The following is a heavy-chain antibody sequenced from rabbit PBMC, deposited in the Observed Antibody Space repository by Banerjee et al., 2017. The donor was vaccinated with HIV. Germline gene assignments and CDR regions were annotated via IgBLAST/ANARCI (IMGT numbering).Heavy chain of an antibody. CDR2: IYAGKGST. Sequence: QSLEESGGDLVKPGASLTLTCKASGFYFSSSYWMCWVRQAPGKGLEWIGCIYAGKGSTDYASWVNGRFTISSDNAQNTVDLQMNSLTAADTATYFCARNYGYAGYAYAIPFNLWGPGTLVTVS. CDR3: ARNYGYAGYAYAIPFNL. V-gene: IGHV1S40*01. CDR1: GFYFSSSYW. J-gene: IGHJ4*01. D-gene: IGHD6-1*01.